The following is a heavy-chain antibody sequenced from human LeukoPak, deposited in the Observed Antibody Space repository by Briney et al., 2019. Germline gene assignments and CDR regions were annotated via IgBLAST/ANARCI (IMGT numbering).Heavy chain of an antibody. CDR3: ARVLTDSSGYFPWG. CDR2: IYTSGST. Sequence: SETLSLTCTVSGDSISSYYWSWLRQPAGKGLECFGRIYTSGSTNYNPSLKSRVTMSVDTSKNQFSLKLSSVTAADPAVYYCARVLTDSSGYFPWGWGQGTLVSVSS. V-gene: IGHV4-4*07. J-gene: IGHJ4*02. D-gene: IGHD3-22*01. CDR1: GDSISSYY.